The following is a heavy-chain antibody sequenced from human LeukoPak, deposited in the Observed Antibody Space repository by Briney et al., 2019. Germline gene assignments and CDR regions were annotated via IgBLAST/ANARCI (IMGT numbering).Heavy chain of an antibody. J-gene: IGHJ4*02. CDR2: IYYSGST. CDR1: GGSLSSGGYY. Sequence: SETLSLTCTVSGGSLSSGGYYWSWIRQHPGTGLEWIGYIYYSGSTYYNPSLKSRVTISVDTSKNQFSLKLSSVTAADTAVYYCARSRRDIVATITGEYYFDYWGQGTLVTVSS. CDR3: ARSRRDIVATITGEYYFDY. D-gene: IGHD5-12*01. V-gene: IGHV4-31*03.